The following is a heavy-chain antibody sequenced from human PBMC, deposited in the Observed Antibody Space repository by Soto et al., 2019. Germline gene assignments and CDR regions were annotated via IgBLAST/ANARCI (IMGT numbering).Heavy chain of an antibody. CDR1: GDTFTRYY. CDR2: INPNSGDT. V-gene: IGHV1-2*06. D-gene: IGHD3-22*01. J-gene: IGHJ4*02. CDR3: ARGGGSSVFDY. Sequence: QVQLEQSGAEVKEPGASVRVSCKLSGDTFTRYYIHWVRQAPGQGLEWMGRINPNSGDTKYAQSFQGRVTKTRDTSINTAYMELSRLRSDDTAVYYCARGGGSSVFDYWGQGILVTVSS.